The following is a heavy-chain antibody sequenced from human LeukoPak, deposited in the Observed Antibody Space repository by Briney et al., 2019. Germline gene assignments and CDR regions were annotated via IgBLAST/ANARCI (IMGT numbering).Heavy chain of an antibody. CDR3: ARDLRYCSNGVCHENGFDP. V-gene: IGHV3-74*01. Sequence: GGSLRLSCAASGFTFSSFWMHWVRQAPGKGLVWVSVINSDGYSTNYADSVKGRFTISRDNAKNPLYLQMNSLRAEDTAVYYCARDLRYCSNGVCHENGFDPWGQGTLVTVSS. D-gene: IGHD2-8*01. CDR2: INSDGYST. CDR1: GFTFSSFW. J-gene: IGHJ5*02.